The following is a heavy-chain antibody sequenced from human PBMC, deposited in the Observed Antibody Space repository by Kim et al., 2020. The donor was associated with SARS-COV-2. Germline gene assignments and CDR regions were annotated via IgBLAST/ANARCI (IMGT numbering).Heavy chain of an antibody. D-gene: IGHD3-10*01. V-gene: IGHV1-3*01. CDR1: GYTFTSYA. J-gene: IGHJ5*02. CDR2: INAGNGNT. CDR3: ARDYYGSGSYYKDENWFDP. Sequence: ASVKVSCKASGYTFTSYAMHWVRQAPGQRLEWMGWINAGNGNTKYSQKFQGRVTITRDTSASTAYMELSSLRSEDTAVYYCARDYYGSGSYYKDENWFDPWGQGTLVTVSS.